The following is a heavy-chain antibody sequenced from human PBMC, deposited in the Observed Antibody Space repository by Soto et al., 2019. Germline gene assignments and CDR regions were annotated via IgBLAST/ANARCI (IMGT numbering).Heavy chain of an antibody. J-gene: IGHJ4*02. V-gene: IGHV3-23*01. CDR1: GFTFSSYA. D-gene: IGHD2-2*01. Sequence: PGGSLRLSCAASGFTFSSYAMSWVRQAPGKGLEWVSAISGSGGSTYYADSVKGRFTISRDNSKNTLYLQMNSLRAEDTAVYYCAKSVVPAAVRARAAYYFDYWGQGTLVTVSS. CDR3: AKSVVPAAVRARAAYYFDY. CDR2: ISGSGGST.